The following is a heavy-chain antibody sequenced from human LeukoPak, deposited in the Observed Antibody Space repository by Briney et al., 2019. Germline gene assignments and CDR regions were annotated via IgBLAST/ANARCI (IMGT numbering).Heavy chain of an antibody. CDR2: IYYSGST. V-gene: IGHV4-39*01. Sequence: SETLSLTCTVSGGSISTSSYHWGWIRQPPGKGLEWIGSIYYSGSTYYNPSLKSRVTISVDTSKNQFSLKLSSVTAADTAVYYCARHLFSNYEYFDYWGQGTLVTVSS. D-gene: IGHD4-11*01. CDR3: ARHLFSNYEYFDY. CDR1: GGSISTSSYH. J-gene: IGHJ4*02.